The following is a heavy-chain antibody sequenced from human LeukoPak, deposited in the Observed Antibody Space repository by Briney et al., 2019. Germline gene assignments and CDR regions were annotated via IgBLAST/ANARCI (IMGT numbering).Heavy chain of an antibody. CDR1: GGSISSSSYY. CDR3: ARYLYGSGSYYRFFDY. Sequence: SETPSLTCTVSGGSISSSSYYWGWIRQPPGRGLEWIGSIYYRGSTYYNPSLKSRVTISVDTSKNQFSPKLSSVTAADTAVYYCARYLYGSGSYYRFFDYWGQGTLVTVSS. V-gene: IGHV4-39*01. CDR2: IYYRGST. J-gene: IGHJ4*02. D-gene: IGHD3-10*01.